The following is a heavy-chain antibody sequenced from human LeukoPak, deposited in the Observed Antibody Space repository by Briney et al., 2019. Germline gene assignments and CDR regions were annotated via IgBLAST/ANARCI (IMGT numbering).Heavy chain of an antibody. CDR2: INPNSGGT. D-gene: IGHD6-13*01. V-gene: IGHV1-2*02. Sequence: ASVKVSCKASGYTFTGYYMHWVRQAPGQGLEWMGWINPNSGGTNCAQKFQGRVTMTRDTPISTAYMELSRLRSDDTAVYYCARVPRIAAAGSRVYFDYWGQGTLVTVSS. CDR3: ARVPRIAAAGSRVYFDY. J-gene: IGHJ4*02. CDR1: GYTFTGYY.